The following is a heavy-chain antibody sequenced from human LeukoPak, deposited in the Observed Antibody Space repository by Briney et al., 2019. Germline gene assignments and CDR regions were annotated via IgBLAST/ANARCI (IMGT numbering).Heavy chain of an antibody. V-gene: IGHV4-59*12. CDR3: ARIVVVPAAPSYNWFDP. D-gene: IGHD2-2*01. CDR2: IYYTGTT. Sequence: SETLSLTCSVSGGSISIYYWTWIRQTPGKGLEWIGYIYYTGTTNYNPLFESRATISVDTSKNQFSLKLSSVTAADTAVYYCARIVVVPAAPSYNWFDPWGQGTLVTVSS. CDR1: GGSISIYY. J-gene: IGHJ5*02.